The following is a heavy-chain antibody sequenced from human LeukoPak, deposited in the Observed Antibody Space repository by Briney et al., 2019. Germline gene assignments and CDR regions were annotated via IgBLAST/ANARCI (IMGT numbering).Heavy chain of an antibody. Sequence: SETLSLTCTVSGGSISSYYWSWIRQPPGKGLEWLGYIYYSGSTNYNPSLKSRVTISVDTSKNQFSLKLNSVTAADTVVYYCARRPSGSGTYGFDPWGQGTLVTVSS. CDR3: ARRPSGSGTYGFDP. J-gene: IGHJ5*02. D-gene: IGHD3-10*01. CDR1: GGSISSYY. CDR2: IYYSGST. V-gene: IGHV4-59*01.